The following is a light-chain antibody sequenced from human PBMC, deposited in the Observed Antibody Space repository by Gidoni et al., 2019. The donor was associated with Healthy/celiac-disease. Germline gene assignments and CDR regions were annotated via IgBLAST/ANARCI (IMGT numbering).Light chain of an antibody. CDR2: GNS. Sequence: QSVLKQPPSVSGAPGQRVTISCTGSSSNIGAGYDVHWYHQLPVPAPKLLIYGNSNRPSGVPDRFSGSKSGTSASLAITGLQAEDEADYYCQSYDSSLSVVVFGGGTKLTVL. V-gene: IGLV1-40*01. CDR1: SSNIGAGYD. CDR3: QSYDSSLSVVV. J-gene: IGLJ2*01.